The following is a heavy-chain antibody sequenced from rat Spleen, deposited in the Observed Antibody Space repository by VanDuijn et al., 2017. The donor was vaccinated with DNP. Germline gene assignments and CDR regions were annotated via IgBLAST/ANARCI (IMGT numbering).Heavy chain of an antibody. J-gene: IGHJ3*01. CDR2: ISNGGST. V-gene: IGHV2S12*01. Sequence: QVQLKESGPGLVQPSQTLSLTCTVSGFSLTSYGVSWVRQPPGKGLEWIAAISNGGSTYYNSALKSRLSISRDTSKNQVFLKMNSLQTEDTAFYFGTREGTALFAYWGQGTLVTVSS. D-gene: IGHD1-11*01. CDR3: TREGTALFAY. CDR1: GFSLTSYG.